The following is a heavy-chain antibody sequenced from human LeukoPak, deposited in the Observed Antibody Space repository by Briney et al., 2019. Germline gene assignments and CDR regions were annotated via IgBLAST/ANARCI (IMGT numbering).Heavy chain of an antibody. J-gene: IGHJ4*02. CDR1: GYTFTGYY. Sequence: ASVKVSCKACGYTFTGYYMHWVRQAPGQGLEWMGWINPNSGGTNYAQKFQGRVTMTRDTSISTAYMELSRLRSDDTAVYYCARSIAAAGHFDYWGQGTLVTVSS. CDR2: INPNSGGT. CDR3: ARSIAAAGHFDY. V-gene: IGHV1-2*02. D-gene: IGHD6-13*01.